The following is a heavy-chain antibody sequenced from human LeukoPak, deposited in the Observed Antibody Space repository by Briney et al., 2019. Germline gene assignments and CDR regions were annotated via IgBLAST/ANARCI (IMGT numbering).Heavy chain of an antibody. CDR2: IIPIFGTA. V-gene: IGHV1-69*05. J-gene: IGHJ4*02. CDR1: GGTFSSYA. Sequence: GASVKVSCKASGGTFSSYAISWVRQAPGQGLEWMGGIIPIFGTANYAQKFQGRVTITTDESASTAYMELSSRRSEDTAVYYCATVEWDTPHAYFDYWGQGTLVTVSS. CDR3: ATVEWDTPHAYFDY. D-gene: IGHD3-3*01.